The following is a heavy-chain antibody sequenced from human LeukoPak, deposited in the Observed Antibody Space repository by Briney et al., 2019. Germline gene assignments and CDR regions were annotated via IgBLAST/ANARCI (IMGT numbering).Heavy chain of an antibody. CDR1: GYTFSNFW. J-gene: IGHJ3*02. V-gene: IGHV5-51*01. D-gene: IGHD2-15*01. CDR3: ARQYCSGGSCQRPDAFDI. CDR2: IYPGNSDT. Sequence: GESLKISCKVSGYTFSNFWIGWVRQMPGRGLEWMGIIYPGNSDTRYSPSFQGQVTISADKSISTPYLQWSSLKASDSAVYYCARQYCSGGSCQRPDAFDIWGQGTMVTVSS.